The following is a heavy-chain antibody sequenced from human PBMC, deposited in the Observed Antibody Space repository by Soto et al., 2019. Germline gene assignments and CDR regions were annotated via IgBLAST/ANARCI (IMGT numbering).Heavy chain of an antibody. J-gene: IGHJ4*02. V-gene: IGHV4-34*01. D-gene: IGHD1-20*01. CDR3: ASPQYNWNNPFVY. CDR2: INHLGST. Sequence: SETLSLTCAVYGGSLSGHYWSWLRQPPGKGLEWIGEINHLGSTDYNPSLRSRVTISVDRSKNQFPLRLTSVTAADTAVYYCASPQYNWNNPFVYWGQGTQVTVSS. CDR1: GGSLSGHY.